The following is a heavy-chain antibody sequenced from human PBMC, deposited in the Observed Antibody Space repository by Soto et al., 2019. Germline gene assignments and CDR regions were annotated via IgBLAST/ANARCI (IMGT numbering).Heavy chain of an antibody. D-gene: IGHD3-10*01. CDR1: GFTVSSNY. CDR2: IYSGGST. Sequence: EVQLVETGGGLIQPGGSLRLSCAASGFTVSSNYMNWVRRAPGKGLEWVSVIYSGGSTYYADSVKGRFTISRDNSKNTLYLQMNSLRAEDTAVYYCAREGSGSSGDFYYYYGMDVWGQGTTVTVSS. CDR3: AREGSGSSGDFYYYYGMDV. J-gene: IGHJ6*02. V-gene: IGHV3-53*02.